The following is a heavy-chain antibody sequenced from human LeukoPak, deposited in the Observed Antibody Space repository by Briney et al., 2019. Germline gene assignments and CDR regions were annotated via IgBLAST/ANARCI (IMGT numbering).Heavy chain of an antibody. Sequence: GGSLRLSCAASGFTFSSYAMSWVRQAPGKGLEWVSAISGSGGSTYYADSVKGRFTISRDNSKNTLYLQMNSLRAEDTAVYYCAKRRGYSGYETPFFDYWGQGTLVTVSS. CDR3: AKRRGYSGYETPFFDY. D-gene: IGHD5-12*01. J-gene: IGHJ4*02. CDR1: GFTFSSYA. V-gene: IGHV3-23*01. CDR2: ISGSGGST.